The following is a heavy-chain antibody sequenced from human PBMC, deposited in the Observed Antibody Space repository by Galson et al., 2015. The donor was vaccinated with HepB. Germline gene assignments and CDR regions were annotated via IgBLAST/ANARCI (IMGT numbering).Heavy chain of an antibody. CDR3: AKDPTNIPSIAAAGYFDY. Sequence: SLRLSCAASGFTFSSYGMHWVRQAPGKGLEWVAFIRYDGSNKYYADSVKGRFTISRDNSKNTLYLQMNSLRAEDTAVYYCAKDPTNIPSIAAAGYFDYWGQGTLVTVSS. V-gene: IGHV3-30*02. CDR1: GFTFSSYG. D-gene: IGHD6-13*01. CDR2: IRYDGSNK. J-gene: IGHJ4*02.